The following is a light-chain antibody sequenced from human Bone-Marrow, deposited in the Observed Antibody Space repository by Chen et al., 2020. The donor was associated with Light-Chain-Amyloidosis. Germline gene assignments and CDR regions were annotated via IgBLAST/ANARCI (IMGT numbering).Light chain of an antibody. CDR3: QQYYNALT. Sequence: DIVMTQSPDSLAVSLGERATINCKSSQSVLYSSNNKNYLAWYQQKPGQPPKLLIHWASTRGSGVPDRFSGDGSGTDFTLTVSSLQAEDVAVYYCQQYYNALTFGPGPKVNIK. J-gene: IGKJ3*01. CDR1: QSVLYSSNNKNY. V-gene: IGKV4-1*01. CDR2: WAS.